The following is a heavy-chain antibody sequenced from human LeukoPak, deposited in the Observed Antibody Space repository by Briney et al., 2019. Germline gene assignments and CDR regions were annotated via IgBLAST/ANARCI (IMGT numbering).Heavy chain of an antibody. D-gene: IGHD5-18*01. CDR3: ARDESAYSYGFHWYFDL. CDR1: GFASAFTFSTYE. Sequence: GGSLRLSCTASGFASAFTFSTYEMNWVRQAPGKGLEWLSHISCSGSTKYHADSVKGRFIVSRDNTKNSLYLQMNSLRVEDTAIYYCARDESAYSYGFHWYFDLWGRGTLVTVSS. CDR2: ISCSGSTK. V-gene: IGHV3-48*03. J-gene: IGHJ2*01.